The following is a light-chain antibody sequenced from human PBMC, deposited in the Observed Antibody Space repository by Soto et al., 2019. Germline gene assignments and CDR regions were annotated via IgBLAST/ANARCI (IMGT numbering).Light chain of an antibody. CDR3: LVWDNSGARYV. Sequence: SYELTQPPSVAVAPGQTARITCGGNDIGSKSVHWYQQKPGQAPVVVVYEDYDRPSGIPERFSGSNSGNTATLTITRVEAGDEADYYGLVWDNSGARYVFGTGTKLTVL. V-gene: IGLV3-21*02. CDR2: EDY. J-gene: IGLJ1*01. CDR1: DIGSKS.